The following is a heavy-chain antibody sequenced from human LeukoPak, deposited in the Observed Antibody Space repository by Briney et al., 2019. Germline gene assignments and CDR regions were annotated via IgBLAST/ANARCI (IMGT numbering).Heavy chain of an antibody. CDR1: GFTFSSYS. J-gene: IGHJ5*02. CDR3: ARDMVRGVQNWFDP. CDR2: ISSSSSYI. Sequence: KAGGSLRLSCAASGFTFSSYSMNWVRQAPGKGLEWVSSISSSSSYIYYADSVKGRFTISRDNAKDSLYLQMNSLRAEDTAVYYCARDMVRGVQNWFDPWGQGTLVTGSS. D-gene: IGHD3-10*01. V-gene: IGHV3-21*01.